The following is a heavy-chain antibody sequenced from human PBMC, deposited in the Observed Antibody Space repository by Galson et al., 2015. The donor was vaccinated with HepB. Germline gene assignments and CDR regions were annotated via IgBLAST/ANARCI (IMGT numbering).Heavy chain of an antibody. V-gene: IGHV1-18*01. J-gene: IGHJ5*02. CDR2: INTYNRNT. Sequence: SVKVSCKASGYTFSSYSITWARQAPGQGLEWMGWINTYNRNTNYALKFQGRVTMTTDTSTNTAFMELRGLRSDDTAVYYCARGALVVVVNSTPNNWFGPWGQGTLVTVSS. CDR1: GYTFSSYS. D-gene: IGHD2-15*01. CDR3: ARGALVVVVNSTPNNWFGP.